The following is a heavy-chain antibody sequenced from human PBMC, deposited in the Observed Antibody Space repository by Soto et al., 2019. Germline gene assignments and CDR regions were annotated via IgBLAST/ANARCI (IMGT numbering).Heavy chain of an antibody. CDR2: ISYDGSNK. CDR1: GFTFSSYS. CDR3: AFQWLHDAFDI. D-gene: IGHD3-22*01. J-gene: IGHJ3*02. Sequence: SCPASGFTFSSYSIHWVRQAPGKGLEWVAVISYDGSNKYYADSVKGRFTISRDNSKNTLYLQMNSLRAEDTAVYYCAFQWLHDAFDIWGQGTMVTFSS. V-gene: IGHV3-30-3*01.